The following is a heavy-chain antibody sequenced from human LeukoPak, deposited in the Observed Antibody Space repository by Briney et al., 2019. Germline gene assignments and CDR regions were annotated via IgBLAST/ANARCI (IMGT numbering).Heavy chain of an antibody. J-gene: IGHJ4*02. CDR2: INHDGSEK. Sequence: GGSLRLSCAASGFTFSNHWMSWVRQAPGKGLEWVANINHDGSEKYYVDAVEGRFIISRDNAKNTLYLQMNSLRAEDTAVYYCARDKSGFDYWGQGTQVTVSS. CDR1: GFTFSNHW. CDR3: ARDKSGFDY. D-gene: IGHD3-3*01. V-gene: IGHV3-7*01.